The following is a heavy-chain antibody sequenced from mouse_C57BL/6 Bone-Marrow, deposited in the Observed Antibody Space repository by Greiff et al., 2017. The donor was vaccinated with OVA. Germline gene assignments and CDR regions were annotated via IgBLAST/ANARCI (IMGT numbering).Heavy chain of an antibody. D-gene: IGHD2-5*01. CDR3: ARKDYYSNSFAY. J-gene: IGHJ3*01. Sequence: VQLKESGPGLVKPSQSLSLTCSVTGYSITSGYYWNWIRQFPGNKLEWMGYISYDGSNNYNPSLKNRISITRDTSKNQFFLKLNSVTTEDTATYYCARKDYYSNSFAYWGQGTLVTVSA. CDR1: GYSITSGYY. V-gene: IGHV3-6*01. CDR2: ISYDGSN.